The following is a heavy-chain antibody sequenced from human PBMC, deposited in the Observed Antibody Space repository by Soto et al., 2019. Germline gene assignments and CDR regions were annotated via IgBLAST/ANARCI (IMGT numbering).Heavy chain of an antibody. Sequence: ASVKVSCKTSGYTFTDYDINWVRQATGQGLEWIGWMNPNSGETGYAQKFQGRVTMTRSLSLSTAYLELTRLTSDDTAVYFCARVAVAARPRCHNWFDPVGQGTLVTVSS. CDR2: MNPNSGET. CDR1: GYTFTDYD. D-gene: IGHD2-15*01. V-gene: IGHV1-8*01. J-gene: IGHJ5*02. CDR3: ARVAVAARPRCHNWFDP.